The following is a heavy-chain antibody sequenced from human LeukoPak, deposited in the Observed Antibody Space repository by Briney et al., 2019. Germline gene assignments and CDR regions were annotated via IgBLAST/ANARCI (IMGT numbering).Heavy chain of an antibody. Sequence: ASVKVSCKASGYTFTGYYMHWVRQAPGQGLEWMGWINPNSGGTNYAQKFQGRVTMTRDTSISTAYMELSRLRSDDTAVYCCARAHYYDSSGVDYWGQGTLVTVSS. CDR1: GYTFTGYY. V-gene: IGHV1-2*02. CDR2: INPNSGGT. D-gene: IGHD3-22*01. J-gene: IGHJ4*02. CDR3: ARAHYYDSSGVDY.